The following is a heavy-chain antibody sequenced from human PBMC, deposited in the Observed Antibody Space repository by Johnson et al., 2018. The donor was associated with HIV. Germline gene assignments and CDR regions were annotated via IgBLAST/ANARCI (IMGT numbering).Heavy chain of an antibody. CDR1: GFTFSNAW. D-gene: IGHD3-22*01. CDR2: IKSKTDGGTT. CDR3: TTAGSSGSAHAFDI. J-gene: IGHJ3*02. Sequence: EQLVESGGGLVKPGGSLRLSCAASGFTFSNAWMSWVRQAPGKGLAWVGRIKSKTDGGTTDYGAPVQGRVTISRDDSKNTLYLQMKSLKTEDTAMYYCTTAGSSGSAHAFDIWGQGTRVTVSS. V-gene: IGHV3-15*01.